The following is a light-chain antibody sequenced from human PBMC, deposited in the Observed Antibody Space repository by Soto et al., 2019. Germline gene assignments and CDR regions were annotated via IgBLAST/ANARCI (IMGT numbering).Light chain of an antibody. Sequence: DIQMTQSPSTLSASVGDRVTITCRASQSINSWLAWYQQKPGKAPTLLIYKTSSLESGVPSRFSGSGSGTEFTLTISSLQPDDFATYYCQQYNNSPWTFGQGTKVEIK. V-gene: IGKV1-5*03. CDR2: KTS. CDR3: QQYNNSPWT. J-gene: IGKJ1*01. CDR1: QSINSW.